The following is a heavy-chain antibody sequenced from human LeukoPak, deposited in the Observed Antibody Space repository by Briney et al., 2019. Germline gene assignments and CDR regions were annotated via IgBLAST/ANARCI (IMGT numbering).Heavy chain of an antibody. CDR3: ARGVNYYGSGSYHFDY. V-gene: IGHV1-2*06. J-gene: IGHJ4*02. CDR2: TNPNSGGT. CDR1: GYTFTGYY. Sequence: ASVKVSCKASGYTFTGYYMHWVRQAPGQGLEWMGRTNPNSGGTNYAQKFQGRVTMTRDTSISTAYMELRRLRSDDTAVYYCARGVNYYGSGSYHFDYWGQGTLVTVSS. D-gene: IGHD3-10*01.